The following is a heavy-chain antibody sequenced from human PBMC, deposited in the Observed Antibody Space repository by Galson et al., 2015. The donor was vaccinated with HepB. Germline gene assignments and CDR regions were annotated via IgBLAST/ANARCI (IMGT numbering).Heavy chain of an antibody. D-gene: IGHD2-2*03. CDR2: IYHSGST. J-gene: IGHJ6*02. CDR1: GGSISSSNW. CDR3: ARVLYLDIVVVPAAPGLPSGMDV. V-gene: IGHV4-4*02. Sequence: LTCAVSGGSISSSNWWSWVRQPPGKGLEWIGEIYHSGSTNYNPSLKSRVTISVDKSKNQFSLKLSSVTAADTAVYYCARVLYLDIVVVPAAPGLPSGMDVWGQGTTVTVSS.